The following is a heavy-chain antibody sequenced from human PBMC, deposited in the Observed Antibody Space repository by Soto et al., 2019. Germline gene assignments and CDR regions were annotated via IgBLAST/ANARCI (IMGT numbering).Heavy chain of an antibody. J-gene: IGHJ3*02. CDR3: ARVERGTATTVVDAFEI. D-gene: IGHD1-1*01. V-gene: IGHV4-61*01. Sequence: SETLSLTCAVYGGFVSSGSYYWSWIRQPPGKGLEWIGEMSHSGGTHSNPSLKSRVTVSVDTSKNQFSLKMSSVTAADTALYYCARVERGTATTVVDAFEIWGPGTMVTVSS. CDR2: MSHSGGT. CDR1: GGFVSSGSYY.